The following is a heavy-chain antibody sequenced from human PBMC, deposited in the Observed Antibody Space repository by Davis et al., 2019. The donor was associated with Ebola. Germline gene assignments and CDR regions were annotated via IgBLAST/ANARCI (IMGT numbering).Heavy chain of an antibody. Sequence: SVKVSCKASGGTFSSYAISWVRQAPGQGLEWMGGFIPIFGTANYAQKFQGRVTITADESTSTAYMELSSLRSEDTAVYYCAREYCSSTSCYLAFDYWGQGTLVTVSS. J-gene: IGHJ4*02. CDR2: FIPIFGTA. D-gene: IGHD2-2*01. CDR1: GGTFSSYA. V-gene: IGHV1-69*13. CDR3: AREYCSSTSCYLAFDY.